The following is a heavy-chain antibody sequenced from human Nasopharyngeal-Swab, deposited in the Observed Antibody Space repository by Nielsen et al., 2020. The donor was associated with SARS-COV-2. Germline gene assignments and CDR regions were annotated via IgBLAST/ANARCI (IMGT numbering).Heavy chain of an antibody. Sequence: IRQPPGKGLEWIGRIYTSGSTNYNPSLKSRVTMPVDTSKNQFSLKLSSVTAADTAVYYCARDEPSSWSNTYYYYYGMDVWGQGTTVTVSS. J-gene: IGHJ6*02. CDR3: ARDEPSSWSNTYYYYYGMDV. D-gene: IGHD6-13*01. V-gene: IGHV4-4*07. CDR2: IYTSGST.